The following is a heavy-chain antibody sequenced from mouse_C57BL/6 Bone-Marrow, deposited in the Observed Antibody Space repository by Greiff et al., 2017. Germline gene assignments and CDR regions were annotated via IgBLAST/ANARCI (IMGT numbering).Heavy chain of an antibody. D-gene: IGHD2-3*01. J-gene: IGHJ3*01. V-gene: IGHV5-6*01. Sequence: EVKLVESGGDLVKPGGSLKLSCAASGFTFSSYGMSWVRQTPDKRLEWVATISSGGSYTYYPDSVKGRFTISRDNAKNTLYLQMSSLKSEDTAMYYCASLIYDGPYWGQGTLVTVSA. CDR1: GFTFSSYG. CDR3: ASLIYDGPY. CDR2: ISSGGSYT.